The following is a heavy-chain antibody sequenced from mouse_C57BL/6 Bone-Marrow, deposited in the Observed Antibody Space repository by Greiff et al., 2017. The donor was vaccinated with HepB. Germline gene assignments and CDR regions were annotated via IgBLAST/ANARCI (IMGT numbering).Heavy chain of an antibody. V-gene: IGHV1-69*01. CDR1: GYTFTSYW. J-gene: IGHJ3*01. CDR2: IDPSDSYT. D-gene: IGHD1-1*01. CDR3: ARDDGSSSFAY. Sequence: QVQLQQPGAELVMPGASVKLSCKASGYTFTSYWMHWVKQRPGQGLEWIGEIDPSDSYTNYNQKFKGKSTLTVDKSSSTAYMQLSSLTSEDSAVYYCARDDGSSSFAYWGQGTLVTVSA.